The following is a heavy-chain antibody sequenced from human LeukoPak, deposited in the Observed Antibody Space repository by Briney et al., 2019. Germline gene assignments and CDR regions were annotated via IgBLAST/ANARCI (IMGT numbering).Heavy chain of an antibody. Sequence: PSETLSLTCAVYGGSFSGYYWSWIRQPPGKGLEWIEEINHSGSTNYNPSLKSRVTISVDTSKNQFSLKLSSVTAADTAVYYCARAHRKYYFDYWGQGTLVTVSS. J-gene: IGHJ4*02. D-gene: IGHD1-14*01. CDR3: ARAHRKYYFDY. CDR1: GGSFSGYY. CDR2: INHSGST. V-gene: IGHV4-34*01.